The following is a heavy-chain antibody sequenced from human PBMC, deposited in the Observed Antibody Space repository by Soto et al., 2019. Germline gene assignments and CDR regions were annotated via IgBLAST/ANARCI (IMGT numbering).Heavy chain of an antibody. CDR1: GFTFNNYT. CDR3: AHISGGNSFDY. J-gene: IGHJ4*02. Sequence: GGSLRLSCAASGFTFNNYTMHWVRQAPGKGLEWVSSISSSSSYIYYADSVKGRFTISRDNAKNSLYLQMNNLRAEGTAVYYCAHISGGNSFDYWGQGTLVTVS. D-gene: IGHD2-21*02. CDR2: ISSSSSYI. V-gene: IGHV3-21*01.